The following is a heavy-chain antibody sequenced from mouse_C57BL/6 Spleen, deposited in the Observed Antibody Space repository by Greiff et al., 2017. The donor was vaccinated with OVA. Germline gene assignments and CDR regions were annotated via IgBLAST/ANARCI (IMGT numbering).Heavy chain of an antibody. Sequence: VKLMESGPELVRPGVSVKISCKGSGYTFTDYAMHWVKQSHAKSLEWIGVISTYYGDASYNQKFKDKATMTVDKSSSTAYMELARLTSEDSAVYYCARTTTVVARGFAYWGQGTLVTVSA. J-gene: IGHJ3*01. D-gene: IGHD1-1*01. CDR2: ISTYYGDA. V-gene: IGHV1-67*01. CDR3: ARTTTVVARGFAY. CDR1: GYTFTDYA.